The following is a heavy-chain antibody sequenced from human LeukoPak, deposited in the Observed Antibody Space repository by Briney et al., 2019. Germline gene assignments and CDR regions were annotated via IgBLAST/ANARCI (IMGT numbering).Heavy chain of an antibody. D-gene: IGHD3-22*01. V-gene: IGHV3-7*01. CDR1: GFTFSDYW. CDR3: AGKGGYSSGYYY. Sequence: PGGSLRLSCAASGFTFSDYWMTWVRQAPGKGLEWVANIKQDGSEKGYVDSVKGRFTISRDNAKNSLYLQMDSLRVEDTAVYFCAGKGGYSSGYYYWGQGTLVTVSS. J-gene: IGHJ4*02. CDR2: IKQDGSEK.